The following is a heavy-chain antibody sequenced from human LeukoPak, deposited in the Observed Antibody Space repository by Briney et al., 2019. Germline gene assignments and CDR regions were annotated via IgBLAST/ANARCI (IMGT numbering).Heavy chain of an antibody. V-gene: IGHV3-13*01. CDR1: GFTFSSYD. CDR2: IGTAGDT. D-gene: IGHD1-26*01. J-gene: IGHJ6*02. CDR3: ARAYGSYWYYYYGMDV. Sequence: PGGSLRLSCAASGFTFSSYDMHWVRQATGKGLEWVSAIGTAGDTYYPGSVKGRFTISRENAKNSLYLQMNSLRAGDTAVYYCARAYGSYWYYYYGMDVWGQGTTVTVSS.